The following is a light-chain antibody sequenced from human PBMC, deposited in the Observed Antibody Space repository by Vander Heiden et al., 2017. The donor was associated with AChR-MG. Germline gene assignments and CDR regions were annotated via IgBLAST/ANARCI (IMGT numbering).Light chain of an antibody. CDR3: SSYRSSNTLRL. CDR1: TSDVGGYNY. CDR2: DVN. J-gene: IGLJ2*01. Sequence: QSALIQPASVSRSPGQSITISCTGTTSDVGGYNYVSWYQQHPGKAPKLIIFDVNRRPSDISNRFSGSKSGNTAFLTISGLRAEDEARFYCSSYRSSNTLRLFGGGTTLAVL. V-gene: IGLV2-14*03.